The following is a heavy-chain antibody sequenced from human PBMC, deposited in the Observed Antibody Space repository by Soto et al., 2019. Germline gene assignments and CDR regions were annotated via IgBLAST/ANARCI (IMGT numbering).Heavy chain of an antibody. Sequence: QSVGSLRLSCAASGFTFSSYGMHWVRQAPGKGLEWVAVISYDGSNKYYADSVKGRFTISRDNSKNTLYLQMNSLRAEDTAVYYCAKAQINSLMDVWGQGTTVTVSS. CDR2: ISYDGSNK. D-gene: IGHD5-18*01. V-gene: IGHV3-30*18. J-gene: IGHJ6*02. CDR3: AKAQINSLMDV. CDR1: GFTFSSYG.